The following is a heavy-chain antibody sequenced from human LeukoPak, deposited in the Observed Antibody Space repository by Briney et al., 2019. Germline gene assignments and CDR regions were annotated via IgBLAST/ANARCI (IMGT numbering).Heavy chain of an antibody. CDR2: IWYDGSNK. CDR1: GFTFSSYG. CDR3: ARADSGNYLFDY. Sequence: PGRSLRLCCAASGFTFSSYGMHWARQAPGKGLEWVAVIWYDGSNKYYTDSVKGRFTISRDNSKNTLYLQMNSLRAEDTAVYYCARADSGNYLFDYWGQGTLVTVSS. V-gene: IGHV3-33*01. D-gene: IGHD1-26*01. J-gene: IGHJ4*02.